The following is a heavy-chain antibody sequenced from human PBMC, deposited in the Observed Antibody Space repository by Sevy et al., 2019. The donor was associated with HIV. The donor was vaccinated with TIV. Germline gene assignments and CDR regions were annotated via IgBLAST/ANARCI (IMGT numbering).Heavy chain of an antibody. D-gene: IGHD1-1*01. Sequence: GGSLRLSCTASGFPFSSYAMHWVRQAPGKGLEWVALLSYDGNNNYYADSVKGRFTFSRDNSKNTLYLQMSSLRAEDTAVYFCALERLSSDVAEYFQNWGQGTLVTVSS. J-gene: IGHJ1*01. CDR1: GFPFSSYA. CDR2: LSYDGNNN. V-gene: IGHV3-30-3*01. CDR3: ALERLSSDVAEYFQN.